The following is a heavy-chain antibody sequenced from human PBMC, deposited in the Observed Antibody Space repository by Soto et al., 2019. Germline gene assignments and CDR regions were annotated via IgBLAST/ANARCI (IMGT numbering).Heavy chain of an antibody. CDR2: IYYSGST. D-gene: IGHD2-2*01. J-gene: IGHJ6*03. V-gene: IGHV4-59*01. CDR3: AREGPAATVHYYYYYYMDV. Sequence: SETLSLTCTASGGSISSYYWSWIRQPPGKGLEWIGYIYYSGSTNYNPSLKSRVTISVDTSKNQFSLKLSSVTAADTAVYYCAREGPAATVHYYYYYYMDVWGKGTTVTVSS. CDR1: GGSISSYY.